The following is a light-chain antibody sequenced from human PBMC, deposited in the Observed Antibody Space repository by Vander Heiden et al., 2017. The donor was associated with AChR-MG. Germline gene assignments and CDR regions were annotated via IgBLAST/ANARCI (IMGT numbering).Light chain of an antibody. CDR2: DVT. J-gene: IGLJ1*01. CDR1: SSDVGGHSY. V-gene: IGLV2-14*03. Sequence: QSALTQPASVPGSPGQSITISCTGTSSDVGGHSYVSWYQQHPGKAPRLIIYDVTNRPSGVSNRFSGSKSGNTASLNISGLQPEDQAAYYCSSYTTNTLYIFGTGTYVTVL. CDR3: SSYTTNTLYI.